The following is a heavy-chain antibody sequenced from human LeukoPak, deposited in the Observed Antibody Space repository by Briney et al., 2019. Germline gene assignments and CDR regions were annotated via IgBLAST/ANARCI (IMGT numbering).Heavy chain of an antibody. CDR1: GFTFRIYA. CDR2: ISGPGGRT. V-gene: IGHV3-23*01. D-gene: IGHD2-2*01. CDR3: AKGSRSVVPTPKFADN. Sequence: AGSLTLSCAASGFTFRIYAMHWVRPAPGRGLEWVSSISGPGGRTYYLDSVKGRLTPSTDNSKNTLYLQMTHLRAEDTALYFCAKGSRSVVPTPKFADNWGQGTLVTVSS. J-gene: IGHJ4*02.